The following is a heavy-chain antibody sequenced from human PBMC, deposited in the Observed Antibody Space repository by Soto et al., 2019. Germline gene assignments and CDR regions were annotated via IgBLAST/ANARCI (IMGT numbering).Heavy chain of an antibody. V-gene: IGHV3-30*19. D-gene: IGHD1-7*01. CDR1: GFTFSSYG. Sequence: QVQLVESGGGVVQPGRSLRLSCAASGFTFSSYGMHWVRQAPGKGLEWVAVIWYDGSNKYYADSVKGRFTISRDNSKNTLYLQMNSLRAEDTAVYYCAREGDLELELREVYYYWGQGTLVTVSS. CDR2: IWYDGSNK. J-gene: IGHJ4*02. CDR3: AREGDLELELREVYYY.